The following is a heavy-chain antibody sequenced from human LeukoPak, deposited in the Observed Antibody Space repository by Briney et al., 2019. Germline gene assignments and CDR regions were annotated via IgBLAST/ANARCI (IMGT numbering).Heavy chain of an antibody. D-gene: IGHD6-19*01. CDR2: ISYDGSNK. Sequence: GGSLRLSCAASGFTFSSYGMHWVRQAPGKGLEWVAVISYDGSNKYYADSVKGRFTISRDNAKNSLYLQMNSLRAEDTAVYSCARDQTSVAGTVYNYFDPWGQGTLVTVSS. CDR1: GFTFSSYG. CDR3: ARDQTSVAGTVYNYFDP. V-gene: IGHV3-30*03. J-gene: IGHJ5*02.